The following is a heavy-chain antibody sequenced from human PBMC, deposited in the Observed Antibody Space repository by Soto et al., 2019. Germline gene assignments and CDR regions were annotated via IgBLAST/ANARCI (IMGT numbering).Heavy chain of an antibody. CDR2: FDPEDGET. D-gene: IGHD2-15*01. CDR3: AKDYRGVLGYCSGGSCYSGAFDI. V-gene: IGHV1-24*01. Sequence: GASVKVSCKVSGYTLTELSMHWVRQAPGKGLEWMGGFDPEDGETIYAQKFQGRVTMTEDTSTDTAYMELSSLRSEDTAVYYCAKDYRGVLGYCSGGSCYSGAFDIWGQGTMVTVS. CDR1: GYTLTELS. J-gene: IGHJ3*02.